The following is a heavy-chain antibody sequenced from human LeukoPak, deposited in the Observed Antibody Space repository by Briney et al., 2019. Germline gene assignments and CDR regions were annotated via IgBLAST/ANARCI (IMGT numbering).Heavy chain of an antibody. J-gene: IGHJ4*02. V-gene: IGHV1-2*02. CDR2: INPNSGGT. Sequence: GASVKVSCKASGYTFTGHYMHWVRQAPGQGLEWMGWINPNSGGTNYAQKFQGRVTMTRDTSISTAYMELSRLRSDDTAVYYCARVGMVRGVRSYFDYWGQGTLVTVSS. CDR1: GYTFTGHY. D-gene: IGHD3-10*01. CDR3: ARVGMVRGVRSYFDY.